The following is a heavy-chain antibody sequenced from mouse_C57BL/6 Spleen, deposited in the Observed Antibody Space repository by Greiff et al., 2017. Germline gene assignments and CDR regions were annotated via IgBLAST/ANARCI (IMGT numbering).Heavy chain of an antibody. Sequence: QVQLQQSGAELVRPGTSVKLSCKASGYTFTSYWMHWVKQRPGQGLEWIGVIDPSDSYTNYNQKFKGKATLTVDTSSSTAYMQLSSLTSEDSAVYYCARSRILYSNYAMDYWGQGTSVTVSS. V-gene: IGHV1-59*01. CDR1: GYTFTSYW. J-gene: IGHJ4*01. CDR2: IDPSDSYT. CDR3: ARSRILYSNYAMDY. D-gene: IGHD2-5*01.